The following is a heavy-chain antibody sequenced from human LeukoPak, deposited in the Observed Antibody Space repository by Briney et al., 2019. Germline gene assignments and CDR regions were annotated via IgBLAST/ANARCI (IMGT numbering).Heavy chain of an antibody. CDR2: IKQDGSEK. CDR1: GFTFSSYA. V-gene: IGHV3-7*01. Sequence: QPGGSLRLSCAASGFTFSSYAMSWVRQAPGKGLEWVANIKQDGSEKYYVDSVKGRFTISRDNARNSLYLHTNSLRAEDTAVYYCARVLVGATTHFDYWGQGTLVTVSS. CDR3: ARVLVGATTHFDY. J-gene: IGHJ4*02. D-gene: IGHD1-26*01.